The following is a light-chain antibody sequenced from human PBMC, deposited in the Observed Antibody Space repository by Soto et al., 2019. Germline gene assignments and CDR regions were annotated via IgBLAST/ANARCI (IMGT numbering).Light chain of an antibody. CDR1: QNVYNK. V-gene: IGKV3-15*01. J-gene: IGKJ4*01. CDR3: QQYHNWPVT. CDR2: GAS. Sequence: ELVRLESRATLAVCPGGRVTFSCRASQNVYNKLAWYQHKQGQAPRLXISGASTGETGVPPRFSCSGPGTAFTLTVNSLQSEDIAVYYCQQYHNWPVTFGGGTKVDIK.